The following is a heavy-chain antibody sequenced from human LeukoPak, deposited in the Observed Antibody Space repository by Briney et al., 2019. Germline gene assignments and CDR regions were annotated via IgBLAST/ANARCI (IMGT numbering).Heavy chain of an antibody. V-gene: IGHV3-30-3*01. J-gene: IGHJ1*01. Sequence: GGSLRLSCAASGFTFSSYAIHWVRQAPGKGLEWVAIISYDGSDKYYADSVKGRFTISRDNAKNSLFLQMNSLRAEDTAIYYCAKVQDGSSWYEYFQHWGQGTLVTVSS. D-gene: IGHD6-19*01. CDR3: AKVQDGSSWYEYFQH. CDR1: GFTFSSYA. CDR2: ISYDGSDK.